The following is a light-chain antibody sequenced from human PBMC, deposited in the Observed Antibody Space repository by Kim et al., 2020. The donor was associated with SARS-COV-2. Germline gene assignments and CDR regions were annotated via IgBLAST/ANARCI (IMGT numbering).Light chain of an antibody. CDR2: GAS. J-gene: IGKJ1*01. CDR1: QSVSSN. Sequence: PPRERASPSCRASQSVSSNLAWYQQKPGQAPRLLIYGASTRATGIPARFSGSGSGTEFTLTISSLQSEDFAVYYCQQYNNWPPWTFGQGTKVDIK. V-gene: IGKV3-15*01. CDR3: QQYNNWPPWT.